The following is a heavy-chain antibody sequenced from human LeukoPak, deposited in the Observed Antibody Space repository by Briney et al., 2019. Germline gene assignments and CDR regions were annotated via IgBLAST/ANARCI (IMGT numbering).Heavy chain of an antibody. CDR2: ISSSSSYI. J-gene: IGHJ4*02. CDR3: VALVGATWADY. V-gene: IGHV3-21*01. Sequence: GGSLRLSCAASGFTFSSYSMTWVRQAPGKGLEWVSSISSSSSYIYYADSVKGRFTISRDNAKNSLYLQMNSLRAEDTAVYYCVALVGATWADYWGQGTLVTVSS. CDR1: GFTFSSYS. D-gene: IGHD1-26*01.